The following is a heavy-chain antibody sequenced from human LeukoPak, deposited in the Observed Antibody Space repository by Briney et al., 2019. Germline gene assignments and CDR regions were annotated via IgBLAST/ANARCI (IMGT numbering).Heavy chain of an antibody. D-gene: IGHD3-3*01. CDR2: IKSKTDGGTT. Sequence: AGGSLRLSCAASGFTFSTYAMSWVRQAPGKGLEWVGRIKSKTDGGTTDYAAPVKGRFTISRDDSKNTLYLQMNSLKTEDTAVYYCTTGTYYDFWSGYKRGFDYWGQGTLVTVSS. CDR3: TTGTYYDFWSGYKRGFDY. J-gene: IGHJ4*02. CDR1: GFTFSTYA. V-gene: IGHV3-15*01.